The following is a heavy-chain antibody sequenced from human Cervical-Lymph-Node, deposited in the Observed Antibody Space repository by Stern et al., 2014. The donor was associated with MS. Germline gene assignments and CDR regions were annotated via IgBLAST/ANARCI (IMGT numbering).Heavy chain of an antibody. CDR2: ISSDGSNE. CDR1: GFTFHKYA. Sequence: QVQLVESGGGVVQPGRSLRLSCAASGFTFHKYAMHWVRQAPGKGPQWVAAISSDGSNEYYADSVKGRFTISRDSSKNTLYLQMHSLRAEDTAVYYCARDLPLWFGTLLGGMDVWGQGTRVSVSS. CDR3: ARDLPLWFGTLLGGMDV. V-gene: IGHV3-30*01. D-gene: IGHD3-10*01. J-gene: IGHJ6*02.